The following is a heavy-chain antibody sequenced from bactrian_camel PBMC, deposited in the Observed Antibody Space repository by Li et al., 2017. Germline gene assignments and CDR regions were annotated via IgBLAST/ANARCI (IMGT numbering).Heavy chain of an antibody. CDR2: IDTDGST. D-gene: IGHD5*01. J-gene: IGHJ6*01. V-gene: IGHV3S1*01. CDR3: AIAVRIGVSLTKEEFGY. Sequence: HVQLVESGGGSVKAGGSLTLTCVASRYTYNRYCMGWFRLAPGKEREGVAIIDTDGSTFYADSVAGRFTISQDNSKNTLSLQMNGLKPEDTAMYYCAIAVRIGVSLTKEEFGYWGQGTQVTVS. CDR1: RYTYNRYC.